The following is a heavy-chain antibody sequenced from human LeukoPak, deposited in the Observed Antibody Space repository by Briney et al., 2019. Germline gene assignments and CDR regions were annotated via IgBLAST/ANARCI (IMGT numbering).Heavy chain of an antibody. D-gene: IGHD1-26*01. V-gene: IGHV4-59*11. J-gene: IGHJ4*02. CDR3: ARAGRSGNYGHYFDY. CDR1: GASISSHY. CDR2: IYYSGST. Sequence: SETLSLTCTVSGASISSHYWSWIRQPPGKGLEWIGYIYYSGSTNYNPSLKSRVTISIDTSRDQFSLTLSSVTAADTAVYYCARAGRSGNYGHYFDYWGQGTLVTVSS.